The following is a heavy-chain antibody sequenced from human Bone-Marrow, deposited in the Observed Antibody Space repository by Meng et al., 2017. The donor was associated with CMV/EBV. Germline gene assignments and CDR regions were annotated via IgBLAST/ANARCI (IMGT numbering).Heavy chain of an antibody. CDR3: ARDQGYYCSSTSCYAMRYYFDS. J-gene: IGHJ4*02. D-gene: IGHD2-2*01. Sequence: YYMHWVRQAPGKGLEWMGWINPNSGGTNYAQKFQGRVTMTRDTSISTAYMELSRLRSDDTAVYYCARDQGYYCSSTSCYAMRYYFDSWGQGTLVTVSS. CDR2: INPNSGGT. CDR1: YY. V-gene: IGHV1-2*02.